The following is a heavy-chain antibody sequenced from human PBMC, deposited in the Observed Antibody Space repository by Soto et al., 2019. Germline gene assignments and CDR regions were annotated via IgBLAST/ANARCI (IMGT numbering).Heavy chain of an antibody. CDR2: IYYSGST. Sequence: SETLSLTCTVSGGSISSSSYYWGWIRQPPGKGLEWIGSIYYSGSTYYNPSLKSRVTISVDTSKNQFSLKLSSVTAADTAVYYCASYQWLLYYFDYWGQGTLVTVSS. CDR3: ASYQWLLYYFDY. J-gene: IGHJ4*02. CDR1: GGSISSSSYY. V-gene: IGHV4-39*01. D-gene: IGHD3-3*01.